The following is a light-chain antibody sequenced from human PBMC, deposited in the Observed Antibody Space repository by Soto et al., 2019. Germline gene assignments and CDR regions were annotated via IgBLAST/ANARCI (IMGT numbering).Light chain of an antibody. J-gene: IGLJ1*01. V-gene: IGLV2-14*01. CDR2: EVT. CDR3: NSYATLSNRV. CDR1: SSDIGAYNY. Sequence: QAVRTQPGSVSGSPGQAVTISCTGTSSDIGAYNYVSWYQQHPGKAPKLLIYEVTNRPSGVSDRFSGSKSGNTASLTISGLQAEDEANYYCNSYATLSNRVFGTGTKVTVL.